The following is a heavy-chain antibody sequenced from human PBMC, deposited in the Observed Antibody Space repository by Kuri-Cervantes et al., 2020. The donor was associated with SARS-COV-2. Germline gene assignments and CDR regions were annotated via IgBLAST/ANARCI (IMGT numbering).Heavy chain of an antibody. J-gene: IGHJ4*02. CDR2: IYHSGST. Sequence: SETLSLTCTVSGGSISSGGYYWSWIRQPPGKGLEWIGYIYHSGSTYYNPSLKSRVTISVDRSKNQFSLKLSSVTAADTAVYYCARGSVVPAANDYWGRGTLVTVSS. CDR3: ARGSVVPAANDY. CDR1: GGSISSGGYY. V-gene: IGHV4-30-2*01. D-gene: IGHD2-2*01.